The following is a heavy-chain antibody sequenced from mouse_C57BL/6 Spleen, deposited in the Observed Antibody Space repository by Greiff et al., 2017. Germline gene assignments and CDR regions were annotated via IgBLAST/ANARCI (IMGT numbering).Heavy chain of an antibody. CDR1: GYAFSSSW. D-gene: IGHD2-5*01. J-gene: IGHJ2*01. CDR3: ARKDSNYYFDY. CDR2: IYPGDGDT. Sequence: QVQLQQSGPELVKPGASVKISCKASGYAFSSSWMNWVKQRPGKGLVWIGRIYPGDGDTNYNGKFKGKATLTADKSSSTAYMQLSSLTSEDSAVYFCARKDSNYYFDYWGQGTTLTVSS. V-gene: IGHV1-82*01.